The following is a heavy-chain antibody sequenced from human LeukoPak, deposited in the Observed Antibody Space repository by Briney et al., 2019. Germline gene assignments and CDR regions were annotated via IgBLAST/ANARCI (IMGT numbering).Heavy chain of an antibody. CDR3: ARIGKAYAFDI. CDR1: GFTFSSYE. CDR2: ISSSGSTI. D-gene: IGHD4-23*01. V-gene: IGHV3-48*03. J-gene: IGHJ3*02. Sequence: GGSLRLSCAASGFTFSSYEMNWVRQAPGKGLEWVSYISSSGSTIYYADSVKGRFTISRDNAKNSLYLQMNSLRAEDTAVYYCARIGKAYAFDIWGQGTMVTVSS.